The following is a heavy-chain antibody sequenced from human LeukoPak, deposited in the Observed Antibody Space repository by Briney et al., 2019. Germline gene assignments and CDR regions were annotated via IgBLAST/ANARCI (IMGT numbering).Heavy chain of an antibody. D-gene: IGHD7-27*01. J-gene: IGHJ3*01. Sequence: PSETLSLTCTVSGGSIGSHYWSWIRQPPGKRLEWIGYIYYSGGTKYNPSLQSRVTISVDTSKNHFSLKLSSVNGADTAVYFCAREREELGDAFDLWGQGTLVTVSS. CDR2: IYYSGGT. V-gene: IGHV4-59*11. CDR1: GGSIGSHY. CDR3: AREREELGDAFDL.